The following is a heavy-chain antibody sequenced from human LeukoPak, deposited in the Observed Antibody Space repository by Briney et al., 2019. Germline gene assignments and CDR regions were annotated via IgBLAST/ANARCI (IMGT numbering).Heavy chain of an antibody. CDR3: ARGASSGFELDY. V-gene: IGHV3-53*01. J-gene: IGHJ4*02. Sequence: PGGSLRLSCAASGFTVRSNYMSWVRQPTGKGLEWVSVIYSTGSTYYAAYVKCRFTIYRDNSKSTLYLQMNRLRGEDTAVYYCARGASSGFELDYWGQGTLVTVSS. CDR2: IYSTGST. D-gene: IGHD6-19*01. CDR1: GFTVRSNY.